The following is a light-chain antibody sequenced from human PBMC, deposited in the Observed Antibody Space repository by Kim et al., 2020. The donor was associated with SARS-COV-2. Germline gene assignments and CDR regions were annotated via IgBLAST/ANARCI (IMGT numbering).Light chain of an antibody. CDR2: GAS. Sequence: ASVGDRVTVTCRASEGIRSWLGWYQKKPGRAPKGVIYGASSLQSGVPSRFSGSGSGTEFTLTISSVQPDDFATYFFLQYNSYPWTFGQGTQVEIK. CDR1: EGIRSW. J-gene: IGKJ1*01. CDR3: LQYNSYPWT. V-gene: IGKV1-5*01.